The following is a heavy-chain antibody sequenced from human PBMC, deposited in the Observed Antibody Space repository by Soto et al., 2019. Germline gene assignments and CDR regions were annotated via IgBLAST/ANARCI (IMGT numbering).Heavy chain of an antibody. J-gene: IGHJ4*02. D-gene: IGHD6-19*01. Sequence: QVQVVESGGGVVQPGKSLRLSCAASGLTFSSYGMHWVRQAPGKGLEWVAVISYDGNNKFYADSVKGRFTISRDNSKNTLYLQMISLRTEDTAVYYCAKGGAVAGLGDYFDYWGQGTLVTVSS. CDR3: AKGGAVAGLGDYFDY. CDR2: ISYDGNNK. CDR1: GLTFSSYG. V-gene: IGHV3-30*18.